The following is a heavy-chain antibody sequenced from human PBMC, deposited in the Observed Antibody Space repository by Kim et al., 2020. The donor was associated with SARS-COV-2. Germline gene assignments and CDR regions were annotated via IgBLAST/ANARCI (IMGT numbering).Heavy chain of an antibody. CDR1: GLTFNNHI. J-gene: IGHJ4*02. CDR3: AREGGTSGRFGFRDN. V-gene: IGHV3-30*04. D-gene: IGHD2-2*01. Sequence: VGSLRLSCAASGLTFNNHIIHWVRLVPGKGLEWVAAMSFDGSKYYADSVKGRFTVSRDASETTQFLQVSSLRPDDTALYYCAREGGTSGRFGFRDNCGQ. CDR2: MSFDGSK.